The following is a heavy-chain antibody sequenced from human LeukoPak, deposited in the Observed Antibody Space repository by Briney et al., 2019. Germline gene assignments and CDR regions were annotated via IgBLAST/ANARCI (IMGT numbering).Heavy chain of an antibody. V-gene: IGHV3-30-3*01. Sequence: GGSLRLSCAASGFTFSSYAMHWVRQAPGKGLEWVAVISYDGSNKYYADSVKGRFTISRDNSKNTLYLQMNGLRAEDTAVYYCARDAARYCSSTSCYNSLPYYYYMDVWGKGTTVTVSS. D-gene: IGHD2-2*02. CDR1: GFTFSSYA. CDR2: ISYDGSNK. J-gene: IGHJ6*03. CDR3: ARDAARYCSSTSCYNSLPYYYYMDV.